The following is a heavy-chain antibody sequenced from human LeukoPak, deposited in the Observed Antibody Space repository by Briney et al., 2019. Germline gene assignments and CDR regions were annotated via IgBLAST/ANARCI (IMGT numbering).Heavy chain of an antibody. V-gene: IGHV3-48*03. Sequence: PGGSLRLSCAASGFTFSSYEMNWVRQAPGKGLEWVSYISSSGSTIYYADSVKGRFTISRDNAKNSLYLQMNSLRAEDTAVYYCAGRGDDAFDIWGQGTMVSVSS. CDR3: AGRGDDAFDI. CDR1: GFTFSSYE. CDR2: ISSSGSTI. J-gene: IGHJ3*02. D-gene: IGHD3-10*01.